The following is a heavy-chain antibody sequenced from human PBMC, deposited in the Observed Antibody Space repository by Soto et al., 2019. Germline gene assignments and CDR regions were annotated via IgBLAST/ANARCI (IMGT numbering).Heavy chain of an antibody. D-gene: IGHD6-6*01. CDR3: ERVRQLVGYFYYYMDV. CDR2: ISAYNGDT. CDR1: GYTFTNYG. V-gene: IGHV1-18*01. J-gene: IGHJ6*03. Sequence: ASVKVSCKASGYTFTNYGITWVRQAPGQGLEWMGWISAYNGDTHYTQRLQGRATMTTDTSTSTAYMELRGLRSDDTAVYYCERVRQLVGYFYYYMDVWGKGTTVTSP.